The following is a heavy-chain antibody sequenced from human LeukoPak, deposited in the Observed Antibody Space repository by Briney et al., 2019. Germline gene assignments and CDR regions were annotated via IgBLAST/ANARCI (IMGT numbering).Heavy chain of an antibody. CDR1: GFTFSSYE. CDR3: ARALWRTVVTAIGY. V-gene: IGHV3-48*03. J-gene: IGHJ4*02. D-gene: IGHD4-23*01. CDR2: ISSSGNTI. Sequence: GGSLRLSCAASGFTFSSYEMNWVRQAPGKGLEWVSYISSSGNTIYHADSVKGRFTISRDNAKNSLYLQMNSLRAEDTAVYYCARALWRTVVTAIGYWGQGTLVTVSS.